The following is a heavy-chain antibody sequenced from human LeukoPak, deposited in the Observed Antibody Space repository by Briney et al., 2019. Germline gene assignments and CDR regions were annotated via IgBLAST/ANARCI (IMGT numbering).Heavy chain of an antibody. V-gene: IGHV1-8*02. D-gene: IGHD2-2*02. Sequence: ASVKVSCKASGYTFTSYGISWVRQAPGQGLEWMGWMNPNSGNTGYAQKFQGRVTMTRNTSISTAYMELSSLRSEDTAVYYCARGPRYCSSTSCYRKTYYYYGMDVWGQGTTVTVS. CDR3: ARGPRYCSSTSCYRKTYYYYGMDV. CDR1: GYTFTSYG. J-gene: IGHJ6*02. CDR2: MNPNSGNT.